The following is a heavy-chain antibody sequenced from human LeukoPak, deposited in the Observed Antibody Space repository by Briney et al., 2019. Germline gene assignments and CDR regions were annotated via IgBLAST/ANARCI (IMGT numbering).Heavy chain of an antibody. J-gene: IGHJ4*02. D-gene: IGHD3-22*01. CDR1: GFTFSSYA. CDR2: ISGSGGST. V-gene: IGHV3-23*01. Sequence: GGSLRLSCAASGFTFSSYAMRRVRQAPGKGLEWVSAISGSGGSTYYADSVKGRFTISRDNSKNTLYLQMNSLSAEDTAVYYCAKHSSYYYDSSGYYNSVFYYFDYWGQGTLVTVSS. CDR3: AKHSSYYYDSSGYYNSVFYYFDY.